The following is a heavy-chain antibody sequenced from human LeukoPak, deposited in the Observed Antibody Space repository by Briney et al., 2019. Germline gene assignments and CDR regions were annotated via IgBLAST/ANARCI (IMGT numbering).Heavy chain of an antibody. CDR3: ARGGGVAVADYFFDS. CDR1: GDSFSNYF. Sequence: PSETLSLTCAVYGDSFSNYFWNWIRQPPGKGLDWLGEINHSGTTNYNPSLKSRVTVSIDTAKNQVSLKLTSVTAADTAVYFCARGGGVAVADYFFDSWGQGTLVTVSS. D-gene: IGHD6-19*01. CDR2: INHSGTT. V-gene: IGHV4-34*01. J-gene: IGHJ4*02.